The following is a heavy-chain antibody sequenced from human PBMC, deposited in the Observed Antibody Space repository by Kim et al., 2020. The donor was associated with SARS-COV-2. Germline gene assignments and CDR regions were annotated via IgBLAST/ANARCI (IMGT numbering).Heavy chain of an antibody. D-gene: IGHD3-3*01. CDR1: GFTFSSYS. CDR2: ISSSSSTI. Sequence: GGSLRLSCAASGFTFSSYSMNWVRQAPGKGLEWVSYISSSSSTIYYADSVKGRFTISRDNAKNSLYLQMNSLRAEDTAVYYCARDKYYDFWSGYSDYYYYYGMDVWGQGTTVTVSS. CDR3: ARDKYYDFWSGYSDYYYYYGMDV. J-gene: IGHJ6*02. V-gene: IGHV3-48*04.